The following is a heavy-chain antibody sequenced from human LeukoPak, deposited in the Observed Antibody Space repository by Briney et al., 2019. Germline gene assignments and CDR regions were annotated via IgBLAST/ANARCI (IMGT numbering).Heavy chain of an antibody. D-gene: IGHD3-3*01. Sequence: ASVKACCKASGYTFTSYGISWVRQAPGQGLEWMGWISAYNGNTNYAQKLQGRVTMTTDTSTSTAYMELSSLRSEDTAVYYCARGTNDFWSVSYYMDVWGKGTTVTVPS. CDR2: ISAYNGNT. V-gene: IGHV1-18*01. CDR1: GYTFTSYG. CDR3: ARGTNDFWSVSYYMDV. J-gene: IGHJ6*03.